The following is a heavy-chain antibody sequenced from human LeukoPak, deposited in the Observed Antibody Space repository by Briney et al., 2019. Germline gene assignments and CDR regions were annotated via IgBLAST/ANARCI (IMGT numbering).Heavy chain of an antibody. CDR1: GGSISSYY. D-gene: IGHD1-7*01. V-gene: IGHV4-59*01. Sequence: PSETLSLTCTVSGGSISSYYWSWIRQPPGKGLEWIGYIYYSGSTKYNPSLKSRVTISVDASKTQFSLKLNSVTATDTAVYYCARGSRELYYFDYWGQGTLVTVSS. CDR2: IYYSGST. J-gene: IGHJ4*02. CDR3: ARGSRELYYFDY.